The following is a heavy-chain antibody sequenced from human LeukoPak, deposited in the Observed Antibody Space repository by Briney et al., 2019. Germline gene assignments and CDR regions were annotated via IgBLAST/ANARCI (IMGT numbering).Heavy chain of an antibody. J-gene: IGHJ4*02. V-gene: IGHV3-11*06. Sequence: GGSLRLSCAASGFTFSDYYMSWIRQAPGKGLEWVSYISSSSSYTNYADSVKGRFTISRDNSKNTLYLQMGSLRAEDMAVYYCAREGGSFELYYYFDYWGQGTLVTVSS. CDR1: GFTFSDYY. CDR2: ISSSSSYT. CDR3: AREGGSFELYYYFDY. D-gene: IGHD1-26*01.